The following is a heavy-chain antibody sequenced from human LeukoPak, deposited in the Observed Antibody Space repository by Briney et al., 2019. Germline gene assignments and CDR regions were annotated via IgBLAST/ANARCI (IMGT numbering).Heavy chain of an antibody. J-gene: IGHJ6*03. CDR2: INPSGGST. CDR3: ARSSGRSPNRDYMDV. D-gene: IGHD1-14*01. V-gene: IGHV1-46*01. Sequence: ASVKVSCKASGYSFTGHYMHWVRQAPGQGLEWMGIINPSGGSTSYAQKFQGRVTMTRDTSTGTVYMELSSLRSEDTAVYYCARSSGRSPNRDYMDVWGKGTTVTISS. CDR1: GYSFTGHY.